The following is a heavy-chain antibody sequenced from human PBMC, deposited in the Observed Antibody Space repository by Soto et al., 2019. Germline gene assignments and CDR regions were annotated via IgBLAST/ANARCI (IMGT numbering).Heavy chain of an antibody. V-gene: IGHV4-30-2*01. J-gene: IGHJ4*02. Sequence: QLQLHESGSGLVKPSQTLSLTCTVSGASITFGGYSWSWIRQTPGKGLEWIGYINHLETTFYNPSFESLLTLSIDRAKNQFSLTLHSMSAADSAVYFCARGGGSDSFDYWGQGILVTVSS. CDR1: GASITFGGYS. CDR2: INHLETT. D-gene: IGHD1-26*01. CDR3: ARGGGSDSFDY.